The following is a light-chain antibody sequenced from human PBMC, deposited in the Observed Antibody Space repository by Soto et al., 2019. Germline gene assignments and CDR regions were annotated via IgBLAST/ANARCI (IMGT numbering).Light chain of an antibody. CDR1: QSVLYSSNNKNY. CDR3: QQYYSSPFT. V-gene: IGKV4-1*01. J-gene: IGKJ3*01. Sequence: DIVMTQSPDSLAVSLGERATINCKSSQSVLYSSNNKNYLAWYQHKPGQPPKLLIYWASTRESGVPDRISGSGSGTDFTLTIGSLQAEDVAVYYCQQYYSSPFTFGPGTKVDIK. CDR2: WAS.